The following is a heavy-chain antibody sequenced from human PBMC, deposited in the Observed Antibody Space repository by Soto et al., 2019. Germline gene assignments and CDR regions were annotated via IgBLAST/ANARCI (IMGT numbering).Heavy chain of an antibody. V-gene: IGHV3-33*01. CDR3: ALQARPNYYYGMDV. D-gene: IGHD6-6*01. CDR2: IWYDGSNK. CDR1: GFTFSSYG. J-gene: IGHJ6*02. Sequence: PGGSLRLSCAASGFTFSSYGMHWVRQAPGKGLEWVAVIWYDGSNKYYADSVKGRFTISRDNSKNTLYLQMNSLRAEDTAVYYCALQARPNYYYGMDVWGQGTTVTVSS.